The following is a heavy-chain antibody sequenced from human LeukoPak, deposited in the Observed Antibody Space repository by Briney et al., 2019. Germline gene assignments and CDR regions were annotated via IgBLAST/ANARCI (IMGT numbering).Heavy chain of an antibody. J-gene: IGHJ4*02. V-gene: IGHV3-30*18. Sequence: GGSLRLSCAASGFTFSSYGMHWVRQAPGKGLEWVAVISYDGSNKYYADSVKGRFTISRDNSKNTLYLQMNSLRAEDTAVYYCAKDAPLHYVWGSYRCYFDYWGQGTLVTVSS. D-gene: IGHD3-16*02. CDR3: AKDAPLHYVWGSYRCYFDY. CDR1: GFTFSSYG. CDR2: ISYDGSNK.